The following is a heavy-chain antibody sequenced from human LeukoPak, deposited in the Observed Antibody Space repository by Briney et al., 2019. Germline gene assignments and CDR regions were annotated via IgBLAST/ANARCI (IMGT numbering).Heavy chain of an antibody. Sequence: AETLSLTCVVYGGSFSGYYWTWIRQPPGKGLEWIGEIHYSGATSYKPSLKSRVTISGDTSKNQVSLNLRSVTAADTAVYYCARGRLDGYYFDYWGQGALATVSS. CDR1: GGSFSGYY. V-gene: IGHV4-34*01. CDR3: ARGRLDGYYFDY. D-gene: IGHD1-1*01. CDR2: IHYSGAT. J-gene: IGHJ4*02.